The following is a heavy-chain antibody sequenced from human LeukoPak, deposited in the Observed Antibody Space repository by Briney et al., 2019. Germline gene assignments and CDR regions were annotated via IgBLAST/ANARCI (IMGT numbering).Heavy chain of an antibody. CDR3: ARESIAAAGTFHVAGRLNWTRLYFDY. Sequence: SVKVSCKASGGTFSSYAISWVRQAPGQGLEWMGGIIPIFGTANYAQKFQGRVTITTDESTSTAYMELSSLRSEDTAVYYCARESIAAAGTFHVAGRLNWTRLYFDYWGQGTLVTVSS. J-gene: IGHJ4*02. V-gene: IGHV1-69*05. CDR2: IIPIFGTA. D-gene: IGHD6-13*01. CDR1: GGTFSSYA.